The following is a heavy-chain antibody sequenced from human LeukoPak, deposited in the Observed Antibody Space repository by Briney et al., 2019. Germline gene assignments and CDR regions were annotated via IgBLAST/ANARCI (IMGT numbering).Heavy chain of an antibody. CDR2: IYYSGST. V-gene: IGHV4-59*06. D-gene: IGHD3-22*01. J-gene: IGHJ4*02. CDR3: ARDDSSGVFDY. Sequence: SETLSLTCAVSGVSISPYYWAWIRQPPGKGLEWIGYIYYSGSTYYNPSLKSRVTISVDTSKNQFSLKLSSVTAADTAVYYCARDDSSGVFDYWGQGTLVTVSS. CDR1: GVSISPYY.